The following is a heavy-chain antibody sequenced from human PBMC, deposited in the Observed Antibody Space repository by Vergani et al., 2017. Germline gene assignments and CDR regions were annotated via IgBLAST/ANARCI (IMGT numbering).Heavy chain of an antibody. CDR2: ISYDGSNK. D-gene: IGHD3-22*01. V-gene: IGHV3-30*01. CDR1: GFTFSSYA. J-gene: IGHJ6*03. Sequence: VQLVESGGGLVQPGGSLRLSCAASGFTFSSYAMHWVRQAPGKGLEWVAVISYDGSNKYYADSVKGRFTISRDNSKNTLYLQMNSLRAEDTAVYYCAREPAGYYGSSGYYYYYYYMDVWGKGTTVTVSS. CDR3: AREPAGYYGSSGYYYYYYYMDV.